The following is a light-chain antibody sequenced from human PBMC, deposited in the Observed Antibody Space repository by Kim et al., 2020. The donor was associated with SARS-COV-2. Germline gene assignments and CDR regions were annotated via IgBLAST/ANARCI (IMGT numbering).Light chain of an antibody. V-gene: IGLV1-47*01. Sequence: VTISCSGSSSNIGSNYVYGYQQLPGTDPKLLIYRNNQRPSGVPDRFSGSKSGTSASLVISGLRSEDEADYYWAAWDDSLSGPNWVFGGGTKLTVL. CDR3: AAWDDSLSGPNWV. J-gene: IGLJ3*02. CDR2: RNN. CDR1: SSNIGSNY.